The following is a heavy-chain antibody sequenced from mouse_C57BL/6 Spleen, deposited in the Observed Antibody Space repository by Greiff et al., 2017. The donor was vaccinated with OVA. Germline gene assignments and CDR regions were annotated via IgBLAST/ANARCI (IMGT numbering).Heavy chain of an antibody. D-gene: IGHD2-4*01. Sequence: EVKFVESGGDLVKPGGSLKLSCAASGFTFSSYGMSWVRQTPDKRLAWVATISSGGSYTYYPDSVKGRFPISRDNAKNTLYLQMSSLKSEDTAMYYCARRGDYDDGDWYFDVWGTGTTVTVSS. V-gene: IGHV5-6*02. CDR3: ARRGDYDDGDWYFDV. CDR1: GFTFSSYG. J-gene: IGHJ1*03. CDR2: ISSGGSYT.